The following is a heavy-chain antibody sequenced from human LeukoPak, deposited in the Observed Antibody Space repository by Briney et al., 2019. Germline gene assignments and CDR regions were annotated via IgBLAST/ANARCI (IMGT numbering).Heavy chain of an antibody. D-gene: IGHD6-19*01. CDR2: FYYSGST. Sequence: PSETLPLTCTVSGGSISSSSYYWGWIRQPPGKGLEWIGSFYYSGSTYYNPSLKSRVTMSVDTSKNQLSLKLSSVTAADTAVYYCARCRYSSGWYRVVWFDPWGQGTLVTVSS. CDR3: ARCRYSSGWYRVVWFDP. CDR1: GGSISSSSYY. J-gene: IGHJ5*02. V-gene: IGHV4-39*07.